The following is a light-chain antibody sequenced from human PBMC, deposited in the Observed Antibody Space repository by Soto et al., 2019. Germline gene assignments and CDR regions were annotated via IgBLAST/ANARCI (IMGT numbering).Light chain of an antibody. CDR3: SSYRSGSTI. CDR1: SSDVGGRND. V-gene: IGLV2-14*01. Sequence: QSALTQPASVSGSPGQSITFSCTGTSSDVGGRNDVSWYQQYPGKAPKLMIYDVSNRPSGVSNRFSGSKSGNTASLTISGLQADDEADYYCSSYRSGSTIFGGGTQLTVL. J-gene: IGLJ2*01. CDR2: DVS.